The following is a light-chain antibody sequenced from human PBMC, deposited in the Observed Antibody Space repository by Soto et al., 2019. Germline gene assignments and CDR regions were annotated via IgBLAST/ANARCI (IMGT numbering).Light chain of an antibody. CDR2: LNN. V-gene: IGLV1-44*01. J-gene: IGLJ2*01. CDR1: SSNIGSET. Sequence: QSVLTQPPSASGTPGQRVTISCSGSSSNIGSETVNWYQHLPGTAPKLLIYLNNQRPSGVPDRFSGSKSDTSASLAISGLQSEDDADYYCATWDDSLKRVVFGGGTQLTVL. CDR3: ATWDDSLKRVV.